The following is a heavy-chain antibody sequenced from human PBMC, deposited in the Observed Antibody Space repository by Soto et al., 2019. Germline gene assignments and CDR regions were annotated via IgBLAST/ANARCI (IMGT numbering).Heavy chain of an antibody. CDR2: IYHSGST. Sequence: QVQLQESGPGLVKPSGTLSLTCAVSGGSISSSNWWSWVRQPPGKGLEWIGEIYHSGSTNYNPSLKSRVTISVDKSKNQFSLKLSSVTAADTAVYYCARETYYYDSSGYRKGAFDIWGQGTMVTVSS. CDR1: GGSISSSNW. V-gene: IGHV4-4*02. CDR3: ARETYYYDSSGYRKGAFDI. J-gene: IGHJ3*02. D-gene: IGHD3-22*01.